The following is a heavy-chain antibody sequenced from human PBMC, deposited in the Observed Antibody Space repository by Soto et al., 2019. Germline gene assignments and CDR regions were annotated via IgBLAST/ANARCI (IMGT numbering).Heavy chain of an antibody. D-gene: IGHD3-10*01. CDR2: IYSDGTT. Sequence: PVGSLRLSCAASGFIVTSNYMSWVRQAPVKVLEWVSVIYSDGTTDYAESVKGRFTISRDKSKNTVFLQMSSLRAEDTALYYCAKGGPGASSGLFESWGQGTLVTVSS. CDR1: GFIVTSNY. V-gene: IGHV3-53*01. J-gene: IGHJ4*02. CDR3: AKGGPGASSGLFES.